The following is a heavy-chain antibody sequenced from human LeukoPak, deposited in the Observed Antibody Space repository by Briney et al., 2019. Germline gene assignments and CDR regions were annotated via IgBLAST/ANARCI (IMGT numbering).Heavy chain of an antibody. J-gene: IGHJ4*02. CDR1: GFTVSSNY. D-gene: IGHD1-26*01. Sequence: GGSLRLSCAASGFTVSSNYMSWARQAPGKGLEWVSVIYSGGSTYYADSVKGRFTTSRDNSKNTLYLQMNSLRAEDTAVYYCARAVDGSYYYWGQGTLVTVSS. CDR2: IYSGGST. V-gene: IGHV3-53*01. CDR3: ARAVDGSYYY.